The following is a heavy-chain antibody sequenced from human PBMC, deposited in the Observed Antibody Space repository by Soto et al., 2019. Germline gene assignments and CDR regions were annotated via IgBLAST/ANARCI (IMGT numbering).Heavy chain of an antibody. D-gene: IGHD3-10*01. CDR2: IWYDGSNK. CDR3: ARDGYGSGSYYIDY. CDR1: GFTFSSYG. Sequence: QVQLVESGGGVVQPGRSLRLSCAASGFTFSSYGMHWVRQAPGKGLERVAVIWYDGSNKYYADSVKGRFTISSHNSKNTLYLQMNSLRAEDTAVYYCARDGYGSGSYYIDYWCQGTLVTVSS. J-gene: IGHJ4*02. V-gene: IGHV3-33*01.